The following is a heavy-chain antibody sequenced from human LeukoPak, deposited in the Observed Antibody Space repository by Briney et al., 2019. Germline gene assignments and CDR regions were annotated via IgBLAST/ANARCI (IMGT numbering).Heavy chain of an antibody. CDR3: ARHRRTGENDAFDI. V-gene: IGHV5-51*01. CDR1: GYVFSSYW. J-gene: IGHJ3*02. CDR2: IYPLDADT. Sequence: GESLKVSCKASGYVFSSYWIGWVRPMPGKGLEWMGTIYPLDADTKYGPSFEGQVTISADKAITTAYLQWSSLRASDTAMYYCARHRRTGENDAFDIWGQGTMVTVS. D-gene: IGHD1-14*01.